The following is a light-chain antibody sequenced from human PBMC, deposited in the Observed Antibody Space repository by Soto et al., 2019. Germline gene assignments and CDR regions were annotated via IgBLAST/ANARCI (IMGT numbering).Light chain of an antibody. V-gene: IGLV2-14*01. Sequence: QSALTQPASVSGSPGQSITISCTGTSSYVGGYNYVSWYQQHPGKPPNLMIYEDSNRPSGISNRFSGSKSGNTASLTISGLQSDDEADYYCLSYTSGSTLYVFGTGTKLTVL. CDR3: LSYTSGSTLYV. CDR2: EDS. J-gene: IGLJ1*01. CDR1: SSYVGGYNY.